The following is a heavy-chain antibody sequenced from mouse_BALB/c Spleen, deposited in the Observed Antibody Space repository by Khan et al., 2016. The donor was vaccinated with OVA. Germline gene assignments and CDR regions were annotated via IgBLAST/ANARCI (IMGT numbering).Heavy chain of an antibody. CDR1: GYTFTDYY. CDR3: ARRNYFGYTFAY. J-gene: IGHJ3*01. CDR2: ISPGSGDT. D-gene: IGHD1-2*01. Sequence: QVQLQQSGAELARPGASVKLSCTASGYTFTDYYINWVKQRTGQGLEWIGEISPGSGDTYYNERFMGKATLTADKSSSQAYMQLSSLTSEASAVYFCARRNYFGYTFAYWGQGTLVTVSA. V-gene: IGHV1-77*01.